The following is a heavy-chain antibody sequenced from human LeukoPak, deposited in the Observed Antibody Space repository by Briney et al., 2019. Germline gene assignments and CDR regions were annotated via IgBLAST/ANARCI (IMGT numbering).Heavy chain of an antibody. J-gene: IGHJ1*01. CDR1: GGSISSGGYS. V-gene: IGHV4-30-2*01. Sequence: SETLSLTCAVSGGSISSGGYSWSWIRQPPGKGLEWIGYIYHSGSTYYNPSLKGRVTISVDRSKNQFSLKLSSVTAADTAVYYCARVSHEAMVQHWGQGTLVTVSS. D-gene: IGHD5-18*01. CDR2: IYHSGST. CDR3: ARVSHEAMVQH.